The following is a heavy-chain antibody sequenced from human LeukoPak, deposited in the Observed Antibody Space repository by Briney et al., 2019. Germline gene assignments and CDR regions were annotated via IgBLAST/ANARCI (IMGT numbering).Heavy chain of an antibody. Sequence: SETLSLTCTVSGGSISSSSYYWGWIRQPPGKGLEWIGSIYYSGSTYYNPSLKSRVTISVDTSKNQFSLKLSSVTAADTAVYYCARQRLSDAIDIWGQGTMVTVSS. CDR3: ARQRLSDAIDI. V-gene: IGHV4-39*01. CDR1: GGSISSSSYY. CDR2: IYYSGST. J-gene: IGHJ3*02. D-gene: IGHD6-25*01.